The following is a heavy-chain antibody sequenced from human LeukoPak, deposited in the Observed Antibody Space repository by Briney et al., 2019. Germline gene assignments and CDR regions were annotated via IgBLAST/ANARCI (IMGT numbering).Heavy chain of an antibody. J-gene: IGHJ4*02. V-gene: IGHV4-4*07. CDR2: IYTSGST. Sequence: SETLSLTCTVSGGSISSYYWSWIRQPAGKGLEWIGRIYTSGSTNYNPSLKSRVTMSVDTSKNQFSQKLSSVTAADTAVYYCARDQAVAGTSHFDYWGQGTLVTVSS. CDR1: GGSISSYY. D-gene: IGHD6-19*01. CDR3: ARDQAVAGTSHFDY.